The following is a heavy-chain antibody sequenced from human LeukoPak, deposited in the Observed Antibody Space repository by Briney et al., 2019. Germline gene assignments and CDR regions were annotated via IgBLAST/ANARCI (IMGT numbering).Heavy chain of an antibody. Sequence: SVKVSCKASGGTFSIYAISWVRQAPGQGLEWMGGIIPIFGTANYAQKFQGRVTITADESTSTAYMELSSLRSEDTAVYYCASPYDSWSGYERMGYYYYYYMDVWGKGTTVTVSS. V-gene: IGHV1-69*13. J-gene: IGHJ6*03. CDR1: GGTFSIYA. D-gene: IGHD3-3*01. CDR2: IIPIFGTA. CDR3: ASPYDSWSGYERMGYYYYYYMDV.